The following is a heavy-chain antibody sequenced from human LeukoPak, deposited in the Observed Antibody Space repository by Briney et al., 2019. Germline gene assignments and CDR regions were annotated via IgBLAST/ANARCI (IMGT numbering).Heavy chain of an antibody. D-gene: IGHD5-18*01. CDR1: GFTFSSFA. V-gene: IGHV3-23*01. J-gene: IGHJ4*02. Sequence: PGGSLRLSCAASGFTFSSFAMSWVRRPPGKGLEWVSSISGSGGATYYPDSVKGRFTISRDNSKNTLHLQMNSLRAEDTAVYYCASARGSNYGSLGDWGQGTLVTVSS. CDR2: ISGSGGAT. CDR3: ASARGSNYGSLGD.